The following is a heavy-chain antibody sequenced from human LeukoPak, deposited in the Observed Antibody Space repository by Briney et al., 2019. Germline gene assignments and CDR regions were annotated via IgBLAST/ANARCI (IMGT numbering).Heavy chain of an antibody. D-gene: IGHD2-15*01. Sequence: GGSPRLSCAASGFTFSNAWMSWVRQAPGKGLEWVGRIKSKTDGGTTDYAAPVKGRFTISRDDSKNTLYLQMNTLRAEDTAVYSCARGADGVSSNSRGWFDPWGQGTLVTVSS. CDR1: GFTFSNAW. J-gene: IGHJ5*02. V-gene: IGHV3-15*01. CDR3: ARGADGVSSNSRGWFDP. CDR2: IKSKTDGGTT.